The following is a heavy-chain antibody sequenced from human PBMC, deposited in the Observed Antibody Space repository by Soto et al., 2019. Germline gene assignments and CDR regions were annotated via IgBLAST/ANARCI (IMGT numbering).Heavy chain of an antibody. Sequence: ASRKVSCNASGYPFTYYGLHWVRQAPGQRLEWMGWINAGNGKTKYSQKFQGRVTITRDTSASTAYMELSSLRSEDTAVYYCARDKITGLFDYWGQGTLVTVSS. CDR3: ARDKITGLFDY. D-gene: IGHD2-8*02. CDR1: GYPFTYYG. V-gene: IGHV1-3*01. J-gene: IGHJ4*02. CDR2: INAGNGKT.